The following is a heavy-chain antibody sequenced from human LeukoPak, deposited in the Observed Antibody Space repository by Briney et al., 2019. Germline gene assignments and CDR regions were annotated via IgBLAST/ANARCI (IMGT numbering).Heavy chain of an antibody. CDR3: PTYYYGSGDAFDI. D-gene: IGHD3-10*01. CDR1: GGTFSSYA. V-gene: IGHV1-69*05. Sequence: SVKVSCKASGGTFSSYAISWVRQAPGQGLEWMGGIIPIFGTANYAQKFQGRVTITTDESTSTAYMELSSLRSEDTAVYYCPTYYYGSGDAFDIWGQGTMVTVSS. J-gene: IGHJ3*02. CDR2: IIPIFGTA.